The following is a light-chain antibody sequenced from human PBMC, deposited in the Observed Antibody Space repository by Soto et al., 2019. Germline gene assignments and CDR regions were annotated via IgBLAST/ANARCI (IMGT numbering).Light chain of an antibody. Sequence: QSVLSQPPSASATPGQRVTISCSGSSSKIGSNYVYWCQQFPGTAPRLLIYRNNQRPSGAPDRFSGSKSGTSASLAISGLRSEDEADYYCAAWDDSLSGYVFGSGTKVTVL. CDR3: AAWDDSLSGYV. J-gene: IGLJ1*01. V-gene: IGLV1-47*01. CDR1: SSKIGSNY. CDR2: RNN.